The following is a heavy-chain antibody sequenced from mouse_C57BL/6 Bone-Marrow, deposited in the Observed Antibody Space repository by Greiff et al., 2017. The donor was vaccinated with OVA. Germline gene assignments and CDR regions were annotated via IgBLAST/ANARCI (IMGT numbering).Heavy chain of an antibody. D-gene: IGHD1-2*01. J-gene: IGHJ3*01. Sequence: VQLQQSGPELVKPGASVKISCKASGYSFTGYYMNWVKQSPEKSLEWIGEINPSTGGTTYNQKFKAKATLTVDKSSSTAYMQLKSLTSEDSAVYYCARSTAPFLSWFAYWGQGTLVTVSA. CDR1: GYSFTGYY. CDR3: ARSTAPFLSWFAY. V-gene: IGHV1-42*01. CDR2: INPSTGGT.